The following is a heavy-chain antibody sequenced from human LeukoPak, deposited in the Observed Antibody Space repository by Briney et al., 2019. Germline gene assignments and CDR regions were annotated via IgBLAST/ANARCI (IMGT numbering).Heavy chain of an antibody. CDR1: GGSFSGYY. CDR2: INHSGST. V-gene: IGHV4-34*01. J-gene: IGHJ4*02. CDR3: AHPDTMSDY. Sequence: SETLSLTCAVYGGSFSGYYWSWIRQPPGKGLEWIGEINHSGSTNYNPSLKSRVTISVDTSKNQFSLKLSSVTAADTAVYYCAHPDTMSDYWGQGTLVTVSS. D-gene: IGHD3-3*01.